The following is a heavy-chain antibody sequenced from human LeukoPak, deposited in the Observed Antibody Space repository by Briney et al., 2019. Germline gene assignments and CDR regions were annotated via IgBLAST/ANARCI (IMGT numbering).Heavy chain of an antibody. D-gene: IGHD6-13*01. V-gene: IGHV1-2*02. CDR2: INPKNGGP. Sequence: ASVKVSCKASGYSFSDYYIHWVRQAPGDGPEWMGWINPKNGGPYYAQHFQGRVTMARDTSISTVYMELGGLRSGDTAVYYCAREGIAASRYFDLWGQGSLVTVSS. J-gene: IGHJ4*02. CDR1: GYSFSDYY. CDR3: AREGIAASRYFDL.